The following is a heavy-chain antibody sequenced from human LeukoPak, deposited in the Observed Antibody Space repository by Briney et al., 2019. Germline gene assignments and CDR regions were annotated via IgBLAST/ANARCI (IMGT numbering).Heavy chain of an antibody. D-gene: IGHD4-17*01. J-gene: IGHJ4*02. CDR2: ISSSSSYI. CDR1: GFTFSTYS. V-gene: IGHV3-21*01. CDR3: ARGADGDYPIDY. Sequence: GGSLRLSCAASGFTFSTYSMTWVRQAPGKGLEWVSSISSSSSYIYYADSVKGRFTISRDNAKNSLYLQMNSLRADDTAVYYRARGADGDYPIDYWGQGTLVTVSS.